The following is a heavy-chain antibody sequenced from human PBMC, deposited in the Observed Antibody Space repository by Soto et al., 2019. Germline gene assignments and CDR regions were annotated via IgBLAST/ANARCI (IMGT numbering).Heavy chain of an antibody. CDR3: ARGARVLIRPAVGSIWFAL. J-gene: IGHJ5*02. V-gene: IGHV4-34*01. D-gene: IGHD2-2*01. Sequence: PSETLSLTCAVNGGSLSAFSWNWIRQAPGKGLEWIGEINHSGSTKYNPSLKSRVTISVDRSKNQVSLNLTSVTAADTAVYFCARGARVLIRPAVGSIWFALWGQGTLVTVSS. CDR2: INHSGST. CDR1: GGSLSAFS.